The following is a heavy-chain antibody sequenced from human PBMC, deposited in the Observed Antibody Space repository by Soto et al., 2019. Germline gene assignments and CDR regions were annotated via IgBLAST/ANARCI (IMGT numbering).Heavy chain of an antibody. D-gene: IGHD3-22*01. CDR3: AKDRIDSSGCGGGSAFDI. V-gene: IGHV3-9*01. CDR2: ISWNSGSI. J-gene: IGHJ3*02. Sequence: EVQLVESGGGLVQPGRSLRLSCAASGFTFDDYAMHWVRQAPGKGLEWVSGISWNSGSIGYADSVKGRFTISRDNAKNSLYLQMNSLRAEDTALYYCAKDRIDSSGCGGGSAFDIWGQGTMVTVSS. CDR1: GFTFDDYA.